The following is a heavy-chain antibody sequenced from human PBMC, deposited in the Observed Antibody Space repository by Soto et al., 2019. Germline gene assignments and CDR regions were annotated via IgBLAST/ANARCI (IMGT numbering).Heavy chain of an antibody. CDR1: GGSFSGYY. D-gene: IGHD6-13*01. CDR2: INHSGST. V-gene: IGHV4-34*01. Sequence: SETLSLTCAVYGGSFSGYYWSWIRQPPGKVLEWIGEINHSGSTNYNPSLKSRVTISVDTTKNQFSLKLTSVTAADTAVSYCPIVNQQLVEFYYGMDVWGQGTTVTVSS. J-gene: IGHJ6*02. CDR3: PIVNQQLVEFYYGMDV.